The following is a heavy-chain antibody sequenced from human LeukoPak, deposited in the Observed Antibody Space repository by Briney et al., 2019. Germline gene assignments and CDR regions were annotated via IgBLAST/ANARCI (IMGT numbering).Heavy chain of an antibody. CDR1: GGSISSSGYY. V-gene: IGHV4-39*07. Sequence: SETLSLTCTVSGGSISSSGYYWGWIRQPPGKGLEWIGSIYYSGSTYYNPSLKSRVTISVDTSKNQFSLKLSSVTAADTAVYYCARGGSSSGYFSYFQHWGQGTLVTVSS. D-gene: IGHD3-22*01. J-gene: IGHJ1*01. CDR2: IYYSGST. CDR3: ARGGSSSGYFSYFQH.